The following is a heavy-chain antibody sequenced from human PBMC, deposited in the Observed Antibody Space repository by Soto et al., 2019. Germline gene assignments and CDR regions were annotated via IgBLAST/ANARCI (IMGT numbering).Heavy chain of an antibody. V-gene: IGHV3-30-3*01. CDR2: ISSGGNHK. CDR3: ARWEQPLFDY. J-gene: IGHJ4*02. CDR1: GFTVSAYT. Sequence: QVQLVESGGGVVQPGRSLRLSCAASGFTVSAYTMHWVRQAPGKGLEWVAVISSGGNHKYYTDSVKGRFTISRDTSTNTLYLQMNSLRAEDTAVYYCARWEQPLFDYWGQGTLVTVSS. D-gene: IGHD1-26*01.